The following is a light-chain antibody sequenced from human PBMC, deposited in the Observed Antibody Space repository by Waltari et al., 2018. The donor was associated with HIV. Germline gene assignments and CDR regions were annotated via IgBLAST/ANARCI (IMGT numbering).Light chain of an antibody. CDR1: DRDFGLSHF. V-gene: IGLV2-14*03. CDR2: DVD. J-gene: IGLJ3*02. CDR3: ASFTGDDTLL. Sequence: SAVTQPASVSGLPGQSITISCTGGDRDFGLSHFVSWYQQHPGRVPRLILYDVDSRAPGISDRFSGSRSGPTASLNISRLRAEDEADYYCASFTGDDTLLFGGGTKVTVL.